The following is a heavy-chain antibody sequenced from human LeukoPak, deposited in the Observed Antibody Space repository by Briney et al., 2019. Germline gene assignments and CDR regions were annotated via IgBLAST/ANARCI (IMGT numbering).Heavy chain of an antibody. D-gene: IGHD2-8*01. CDR3: ARDSGIVLMVYAHNWFDP. CDR1: GYTFTGYY. Sequence: ASVKVSCKASGYTFTGYYMHWVRQAPGQGLEWMGWINPNSGGTNYAQKFQGRVTMTRDTSISTAYMELSRLRSDDTAVYYCARDSGIVLMVYAHNWFDPWGQGILVTVSS. V-gene: IGHV1-2*02. J-gene: IGHJ5*02. CDR2: INPNSGGT.